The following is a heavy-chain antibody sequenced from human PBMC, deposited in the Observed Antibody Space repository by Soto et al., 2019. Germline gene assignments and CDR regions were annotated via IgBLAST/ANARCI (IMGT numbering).Heavy chain of an antibody. CDR1: GGSMTSYY. J-gene: IGHJ2*01. CDR3: ARDYFAFTGGYSPYWSSXV. Sequence: SETLSLTCRVSGGSMTSYYWNWLRQFPGEGLEWIGYIDDAGSTKFNPSLRSRVSMSIITSQAQVSLTLASVNAADTAVYHGARDYFAFTGGYSPYWSSXVWGRGTLVTVSS. CDR2: IDDAGST. D-gene: IGHD3-22*01. V-gene: IGHV4-59*01.